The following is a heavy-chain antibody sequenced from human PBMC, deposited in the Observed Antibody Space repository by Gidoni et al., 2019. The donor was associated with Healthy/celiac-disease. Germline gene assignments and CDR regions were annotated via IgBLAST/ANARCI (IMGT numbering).Heavy chain of an antibody. CDR2: ISYDGSNK. CDR3: ARDTHLGYCSSTSCYTYLFDP. D-gene: IGHD2-2*02. V-gene: IGHV3-30-3*01. J-gene: IGHJ5*02. Sequence: QVQLVESGGGVVQPGRSLRLSCAASGCTFSSYAMHWVRQAPGKGLEWVAVISYDGSNKYYADSVKGRFTISRDNSKNTLYLQMNSLRAEDTAVYYCARDTHLGYCSSTSCYTYLFDPWGQGTLVTVSS. CDR1: GCTFSSYA.